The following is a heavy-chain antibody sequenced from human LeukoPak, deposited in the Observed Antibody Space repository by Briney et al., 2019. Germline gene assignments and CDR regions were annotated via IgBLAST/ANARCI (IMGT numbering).Heavy chain of an antibody. CDR1: GFTFSDYY. Sequence: GGSLRLSCAASGFTFSDYYMSWIRQAPGKGLEWVSYISSSGSTIYYADSVKGRFPISRDNAKNSLYLQINSLRAEDTAVYYCARDRHDYVWGSYRYGTTPGYWGERTLVTVSS. J-gene: IGHJ4*02. CDR2: ISSSGSTI. CDR3: ARDRHDYVWGSYRYGTTPGY. V-gene: IGHV3-11*01. D-gene: IGHD3-16*02.